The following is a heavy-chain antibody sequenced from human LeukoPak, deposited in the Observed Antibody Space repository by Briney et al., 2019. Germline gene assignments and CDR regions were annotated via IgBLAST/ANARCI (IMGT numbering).Heavy chain of an antibody. V-gene: IGHV4-59*11. Sequence: SETLSLTCTVSGGSISSHYWSWIRQPPGKGLEWIGCIHYSGSTNYNPSLKSRLTISVDTSKNQFSLKLSSVTAADTAVYYCARVRDRSSYFYDLDYWGQGTLVTVSS. J-gene: IGHJ4*02. CDR3: ARVRDRSSYFYDLDY. D-gene: IGHD3-22*01. CDR2: IHYSGST. CDR1: GGSISSHY.